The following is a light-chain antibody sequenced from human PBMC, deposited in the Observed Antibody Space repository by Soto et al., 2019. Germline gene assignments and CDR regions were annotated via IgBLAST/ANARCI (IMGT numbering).Light chain of an antibody. CDR3: QQYGSSPIT. Sequence: EIVLTQSPGTLSLSPGERATLSCRASQSVSSSYLAWYQQKPGQAPRLLIYGASSRATGIPDRFSGSGSGTDFTLIISRLEPEDFAVYYCQQYGSSPITFGPGTKVDIK. CDR2: GAS. J-gene: IGKJ3*01. CDR1: QSVSSSY. V-gene: IGKV3-20*01.